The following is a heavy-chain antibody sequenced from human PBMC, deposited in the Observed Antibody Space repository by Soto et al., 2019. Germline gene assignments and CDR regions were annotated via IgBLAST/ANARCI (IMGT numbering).Heavy chain of an antibody. CDR1: GGTFSSYA. V-gene: IGHV1-69*12. CDR3: ARGVMQQLHPFDY. J-gene: IGHJ4*02. D-gene: IGHD6-13*01. CDR2: IIPIFGTA. Sequence: QVQLVQSGAEVKKPGSSVKVSCKASGGTFSSYAISWVRQAPGQGLEWMGGIIPIFGTANYAQKFQGRVTITADESTSPAYMELSCLRSGDTAVYCCARGVMQQLHPFDYWGQGTLVTVSS.